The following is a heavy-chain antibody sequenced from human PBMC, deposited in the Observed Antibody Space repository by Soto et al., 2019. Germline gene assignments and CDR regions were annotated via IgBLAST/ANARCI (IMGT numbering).Heavy chain of an antibody. J-gene: IGHJ5*02. CDR3: AREDRNVYDSSGYYH. CDR2: IYYSGST. D-gene: IGHD3-22*01. Sequence: QVQLQESGPGLVKPSQTLSLPCTVSGGSISSVGYYWSWIRQHPGKGMECIGYIYYSGSTYYNPSLKSRVTISVDTSKNQFSLNLSSVTAADTAVYYCAREDRNVYDSSGYYHWGQGTLVTVSS. V-gene: IGHV4-31*03. CDR1: GGSISSVGYY.